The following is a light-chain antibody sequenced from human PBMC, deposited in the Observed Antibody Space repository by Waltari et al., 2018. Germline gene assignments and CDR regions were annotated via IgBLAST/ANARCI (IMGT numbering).Light chain of an antibody. Sequence: QSALTQPASVSESPGQSITISCPGPIRDVCGYDYVSWYQQHPGKAPKLLIYDVSERPSGVSNRFSGSKSGNTASLTISGLQAEDEADYYCCSYALFSTLVFGGGTKVTVL. V-gene: IGLV2-23*02. CDR2: DVS. CDR1: IRDVCGYDY. CDR3: CSYALFSTLV. J-gene: IGLJ2*01.